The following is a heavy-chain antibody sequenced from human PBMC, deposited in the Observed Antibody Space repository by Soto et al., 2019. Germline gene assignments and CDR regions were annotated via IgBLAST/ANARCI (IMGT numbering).Heavy chain of an antibody. CDR2: ISSAGGSS. V-gene: IGHV3-23*01. CDR3: AKDLPPYYYGSGQDAFDI. Sequence: GSLRLSCTASGFTFSDYAMSWVRQAPGRGLEWVSLISSAGGSSSYADSVKGRFIISRDNSNNTLYLQMHSLRAEDTAKYYCAKDLPPYYYGSGQDAFDIWGQGTMVTVSS. J-gene: IGHJ3*02. CDR1: GFTFSDYA. D-gene: IGHD3-10*01.